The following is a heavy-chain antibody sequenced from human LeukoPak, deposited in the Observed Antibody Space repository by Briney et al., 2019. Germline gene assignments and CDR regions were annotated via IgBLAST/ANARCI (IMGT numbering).Heavy chain of an antibody. CDR3: AREYYYGSGYYYYMDV. CDR2: IYYSGST. V-gene: IGHV4-61*01. D-gene: IGHD3-10*01. Sequence: SETLSLTCAVSGYSITSGYYWSWIRQPPGKGLEWIGYIYYSGSTNYNPSLKSRVTISVDTSKNQFSLKLSSVTAADTAVYYCAREYYYGSGYYYYMDVWGKGTTVTVSS. CDR1: GYSITSGYY. J-gene: IGHJ6*03.